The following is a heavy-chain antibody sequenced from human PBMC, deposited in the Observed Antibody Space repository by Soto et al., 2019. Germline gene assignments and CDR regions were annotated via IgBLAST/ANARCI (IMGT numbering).Heavy chain of an antibody. Sequence: QVQLVQSGAEVKKPGSSVKVSCKASGGTFSSYIISWVRQAPGQGLEGMGRIIPILGIANYAPKVPGRVTNTADTSTSTAYMELSSLRSEDTAVYYCARFPQTAIVGAAYFAYWGQGTLVTVSS. CDR2: IIPILGIA. CDR1: GGTFSSYI. V-gene: IGHV1-69*02. CDR3: ARFPQTAIVGAAYFAY. D-gene: IGHD1-26*01. J-gene: IGHJ4*02.